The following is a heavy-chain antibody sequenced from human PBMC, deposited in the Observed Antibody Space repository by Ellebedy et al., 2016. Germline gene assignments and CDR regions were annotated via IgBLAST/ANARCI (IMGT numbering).Heavy chain of an antibody. CDR3: ARLIEVTTLTTGWGYFDY. CDR1: GGSFSGYY. V-gene: IGHV4-34*12. D-gene: IGHD4-17*01. Sequence: SETLSLTXAVYGGSFSGYYWSWIRQPPGKGLEWIGSMFYSGNTYYNPSLKSRVTTSIDTSKNQFSLKLSSVTAADTAVYYCARLIEVTTLTTGWGYFDYWGQGTLVTVSS. J-gene: IGHJ4*02. CDR2: MFYSGNT.